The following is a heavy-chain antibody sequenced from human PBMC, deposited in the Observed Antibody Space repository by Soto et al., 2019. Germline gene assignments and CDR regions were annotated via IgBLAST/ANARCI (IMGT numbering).Heavy chain of an antibody. Sequence: GGSLRLSCAASGFTFSSYAMSWVRQAPGKGLEWVSAISGSGGSTYYADSVKGRFTISRDNSKNTLYLQMNSLRAEDTAVYYCARNSGYDTREAYYYYGMDVWGQGTTVTVSS. J-gene: IGHJ6*02. D-gene: IGHD5-12*01. CDR2: ISGSGGST. CDR3: ARNSGYDTREAYYYYGMDV. CDR1: GFTFSSYA. V-gene: IGHV3-23*01.